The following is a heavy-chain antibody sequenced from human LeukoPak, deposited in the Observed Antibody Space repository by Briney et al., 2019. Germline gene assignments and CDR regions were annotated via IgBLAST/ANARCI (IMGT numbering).Heavy chain of an antibody. CDR2: IYYSGSN. CDR3: ARVYRSRITIFGVVIIPSWFDP. Sequence: SETLSLTCTVSGGSISSYYWSWIRQPPGKGLEWVGYIYYSGSNNYNPSLKSRVTIYVDTSKNQLSLKLSSVTAADTAVYYCARVYRSRITIFGVVIIPSWFDPWGQGTLVTVSS. V-gene: IGHV4-59*01. J-gene: IGHJ5*02. D-gene: IGHD3-3*01. CDR1: GGSISSYY.